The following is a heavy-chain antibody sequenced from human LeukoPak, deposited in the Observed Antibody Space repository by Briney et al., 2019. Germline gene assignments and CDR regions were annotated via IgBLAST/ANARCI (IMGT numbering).Heavy chain of an antibody. CDR3: AGVAFRSNSYISGIDY. CDR1: GFTVSSNY. CDR2: IYSGGST. V-gene: IGHV3-53*01. Sequence: GGSLRLSCAASGFTVSSNYMSWVRQARGKGLEWDSVIYSGGSTYYADSVKGRFIISRDNSKDTVFLQMNSLRAEDTAVYYCAGVAFRSNSYISGIDYWGQGTLVTVSS. D-gene: IGHD1-14*01. J-gene: IGHJ4*02.